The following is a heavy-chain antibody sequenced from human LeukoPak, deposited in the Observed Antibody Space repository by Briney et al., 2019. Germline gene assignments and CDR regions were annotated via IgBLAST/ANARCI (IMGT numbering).Heavy chain of an antibody. CDR1: GYTFTSYG. V-gene: IGHV1-18*01. Sequence: ASVKVSCKASGYTFTSYGITWVRQAPGQGLEWMGWISAYNGNTNYAQKLQGRVTMTTDTSTSTAYMELRSLRSDDTAVYYCAVGPYDFWSGYYKGAFDIWGQGTMVTVSS. D-gene: IGHD3-3*01. CDR3: AVGPYDFWSGYYKGAFDI. J-gene: IGHJ3*02. CDR2: ISAYNGNT.